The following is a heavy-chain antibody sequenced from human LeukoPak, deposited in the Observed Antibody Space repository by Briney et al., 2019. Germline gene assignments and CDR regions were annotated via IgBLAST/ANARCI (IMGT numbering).Heavy chain of an antibody. V-gene: IGHV3-30*02. D-gene: IGHD3-10*01. CDR1: GFTFSGYG. J-gene: IGHJ4*02. CDR2: IRYDGSNK. Sequence: GGSLRLSCAAPGFTFSGYGMHWVRQAPGKGLEWVAFIRYDGSNKYYADSVKGRFTISRDNSKNTLYLQMNSLRAEDTAVYYCAKVRRKGYYYGSGSSEGFDYWGQGTLVTVSS. CDR3: AKVRRKGYYYGSGSSEGFDY.